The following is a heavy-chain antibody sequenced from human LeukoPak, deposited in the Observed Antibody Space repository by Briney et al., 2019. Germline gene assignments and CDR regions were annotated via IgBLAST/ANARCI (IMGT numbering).Heavy chain of an antibody. Sequence: SGILSLTCAVSGGSISSSNWWSWVRQPLGKGLEWIGEIYHSGSTDYNPSLKSRVTISVDKSKNQFSLKLSSVTAADTAVYYCAGHNDYGEPLIGAFDIWGQGTMVTVSS. V-gene: IGHV4-4*02. CDR3: AGHNDYGEPLIGAFDI. CDR2: IYHSGST. J-gene: IGHJ3*02. D-gene: IGHD4-17*01. CDR1: GGSISSSNW.